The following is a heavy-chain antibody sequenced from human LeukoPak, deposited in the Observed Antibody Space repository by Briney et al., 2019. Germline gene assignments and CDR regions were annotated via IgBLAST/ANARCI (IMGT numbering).Heavy chain of an antibody. D-gene: IGHD2-21*01. J-gene: IGHJ4*02. Sequence: GGSLRLSCAASGFTFSDYYMSWIRQAPGKGPEWVSYISSSGSTIYYADSVKGRFTISRDNAKNSLYLQMNSLRAEDTAVYYCASSPNCGGDCYDYWGQGTLVTVSS. V-gene: IGHV3-11*01. CDR3: ASSPNCGGDCYDY. CDR1: GFTFSDYY. CDR2: ISSSGSTI.